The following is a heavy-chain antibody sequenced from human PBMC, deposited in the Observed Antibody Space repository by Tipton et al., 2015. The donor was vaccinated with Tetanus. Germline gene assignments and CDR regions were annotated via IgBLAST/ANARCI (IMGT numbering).Heavy chain of an antibody. CDR3: ARVRGYCSSTTCSGIDY. V-gene: IGHV3-7*01. CDR2: IKQDGGEK. D-gene: IGHD2-2*01. CDR1: GFTFNTYW. Sequence: SLRLSCAASGFTFNTYWMTWVRQVPGKGLEWVANIKQDGGEKYCVDSVKGRFTISRDNARNSLYLQMNSLRAEDTAVYYCARVRGYCSSTTCSGIDYWGQGTPVTVSS. J-gene: IGHJ4*02.